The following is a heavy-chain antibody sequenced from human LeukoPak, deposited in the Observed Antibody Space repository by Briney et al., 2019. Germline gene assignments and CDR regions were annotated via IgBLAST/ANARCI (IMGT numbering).Heavy chain of an antibody. V-gene: IGHV1-18*01. Sequence: ASVKVSCKASGYTFRNYGFSWVRQAPGQGLEWMGWISAYNGNTHYAQKLQGRVTMTTDTSTSTAYMQLRSLRFDDTAAYYCASEDYYGSGSYPYWGQGTLVTVSS. CDR2: ISAYNGNT. D-gene: IGHD3-10*01. CDR3: ASEDYYGSGSYPY. CDR1: GYTFRNYG. J-gene: IGHJ4*02.